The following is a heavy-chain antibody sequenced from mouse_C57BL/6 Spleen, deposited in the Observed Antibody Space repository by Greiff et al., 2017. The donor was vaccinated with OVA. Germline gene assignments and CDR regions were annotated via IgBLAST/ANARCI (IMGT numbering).Heavy chain of an antibody. CDR3: ARRGLGLYDFDY. CDR2: INPNNGGT. V-gene: IGHV1-18*01. D-gene: IGHD4-1*01. J-gene: IGHJ2*01. CDR1: GYTFTDYN. Sequence: VQLQQSGPELVKPGASVKIPCKASGYTFTDYNMDWVKQSHGKSLEWIGDINPNNGGTIYNQKFKGKATLTVDTSSSTAYMERRSLTSEDTAVYYCARRGLGLYDFDYWGQGTTLTVSS.